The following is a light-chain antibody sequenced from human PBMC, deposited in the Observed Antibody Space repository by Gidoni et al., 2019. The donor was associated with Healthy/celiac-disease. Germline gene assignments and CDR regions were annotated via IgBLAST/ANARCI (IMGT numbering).Light chain of an antibody. CDR1: QSVLYSSNNKNY. V-gene: IGKV4-1*01. J-gene: IGKJ4*01. CDR3: QQYYSTPLT. CDR2: WAS. Sequence: DIVMTQSPASLAVSLGERATINCKSSQSVLYSSNNKNYLAWYQQQPGHPPKLLIYWASTRESGVPDRFSGRGSGTDFTLTISSLQAEDVAVYYCQQYYSTPLTFGGGTKVEIK.